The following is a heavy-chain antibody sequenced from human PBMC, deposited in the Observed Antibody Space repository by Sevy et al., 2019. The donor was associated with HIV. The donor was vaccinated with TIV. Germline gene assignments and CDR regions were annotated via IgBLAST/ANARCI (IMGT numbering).Heavy chain of an antibody. D-gene: IGHD3-22*01. J-gene: IGHJ4*02. CDR1: GYTFTSYG. V-gene: IGHV1-18*01. Sequence: ASVKVSCKASGYTFTSYGIIWVRQAPGQGLEWMGWISAYNGNTNYAQRLQGRVTMTTDTSTRTAYRELTSLRSDQTAEYYGARSPRKYYDSSGYYYPPSYWGQRTLVTVSS. CDR2: ISAYNGNT. CDR3: ARSPRKYYDSSGYYYPPSY.